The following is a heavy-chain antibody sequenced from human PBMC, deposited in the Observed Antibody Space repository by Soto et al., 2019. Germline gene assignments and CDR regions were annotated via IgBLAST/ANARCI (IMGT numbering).Heavy chain of an antibody. CDR3: ASWGYCSSTSCHLYYYGMYV. D-gene: IGHD2-2*01. V-gene: IGHV5-10-1*01. Sequence: GESLKISCTGSGYSFTCYWISWVRQMPGKGLEWMGRIDHSDSYTNYSPSFQGHVTISADKSISTAYLQWSSLKASDTDMYYCASWGYCSSTSCHLYYYGMYVWGQGTTVTVS. CDR1: GYSFTCYW. CDR2: IDHSDSYT. J-gene: IGHJ6*02.